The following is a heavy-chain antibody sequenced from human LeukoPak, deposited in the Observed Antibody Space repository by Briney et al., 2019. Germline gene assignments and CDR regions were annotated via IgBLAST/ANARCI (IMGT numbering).Heavy chain of an antibody. V-gene: IGHV1-24*01. CDR3: ATNPLHRTTTYYYGSGSPGA. Sequence: ASVKVSCTVSGYTLTELSMHWVRQAPGKGLEWMGGFDPEDGETIYAQKFQGRVTMTEDTSTDTAYMDLSSLRSEDTAVYYCATNPLHRTTTYYYGSGSPGAWGQGTLVTVSA. D-gene: IGHD3-10*01. CDR2: FDPEDGET. CDR1: GYTLTELS. J-gene: IGHJ5*02.